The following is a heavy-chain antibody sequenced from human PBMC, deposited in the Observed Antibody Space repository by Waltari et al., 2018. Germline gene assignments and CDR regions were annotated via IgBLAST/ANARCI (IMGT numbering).Heavy chain of an antibody. CDR3: ARGLGNSRSGGRDY. J-gene: IGHJ4*02. CDR1: GGSFTGSY. CDR2: INHSVST. V-gene: IGHV4-34*01. Sequence: QVQLQQWGAGLLKPSETLSLTCAVSGGSFTGSYWTWIRQPPGKGLEWSGEINHSVSTNYNPSLKSRVTISVDTSKNQFSLKLSYVTAADTAVYYCARGLGNSRSGGRDYWGQGTLVTVAS. D-gene: IGHD6-13*01.